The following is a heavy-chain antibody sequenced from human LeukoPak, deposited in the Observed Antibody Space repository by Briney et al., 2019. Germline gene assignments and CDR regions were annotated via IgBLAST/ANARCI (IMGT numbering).Heavy chain of an antibody. CDR1: GYTFTSYD. D-gene: IGHD5-12*01. CDR3: ARVEGSGGKGLVDIVATIPDGGYYGMDV. V-gene: IGHV1-8*01. CDR2: MNPNSGNT. J-gene: IGHJ6*02. Sequence: ASVKVSCKASGYTFTSYDINWVRQATGQGLEWMGWMNPNSGNTGYAQKFQGRVTMTRNTSISTAYMELSSLRSEDTAVYYCARVEGSGGKGLVDIVATIPDGGYYGMDVWGQGTTVTVSS.